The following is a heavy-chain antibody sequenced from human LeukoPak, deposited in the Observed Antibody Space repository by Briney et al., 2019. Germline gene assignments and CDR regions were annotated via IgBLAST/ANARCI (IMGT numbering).Heavy chain of an antibody. Sequence: ASVKVSCKASGYTFTSYDINWVRQGTGQGLEWMGWMNPNSGNTGYAQKLQGRVTMTRNTSISTAYMELSSLRSEDTAVYYCARSDGGYGRYYYMDVWGEGTTVTVSS. CDR3: ARSDGGYGRYYYMDV. J-gene: IGHJ6*03. CDR2: MNPNSGNT. CDR1: GYTFTSYD. V-gene: IGHV1-8*01. D-gene: IGHD5-18*01.